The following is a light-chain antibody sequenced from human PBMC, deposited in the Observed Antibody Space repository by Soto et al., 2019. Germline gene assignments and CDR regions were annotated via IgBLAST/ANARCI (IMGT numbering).Light chain of an antibody. J-gene: IGLJ2*01. CDR1: SSDVGGYNY. Sequence: QSALTQPPSASGSPGQSVTISCTGTSSDVGGYNYVSWYQQHLGKSTKLMIYEVSKQPSGVPDRFSGSKAGNTASLTVSGLQSEDEADYYCSSYAGSNNLVFCGGTKLTVL. CDR2: EVS. V-gene: IGLV2-8*01. CDR3: SSYAGSNNLV.